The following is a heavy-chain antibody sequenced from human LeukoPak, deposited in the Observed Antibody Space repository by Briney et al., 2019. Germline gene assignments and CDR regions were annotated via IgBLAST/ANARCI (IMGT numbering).Heavy chain of an antibody. CDR3: AIDPNWGTHS. V-gene: IGHV3-23*01. CDR2: IGNNGGGI. D-gene: IGHD7-27*01. Sequence: SGGSLRLSCAASGFTFSTYTMYWVRHPPGKRLEWVSIIGNNGGGIHYADSVKGRFTTSRDNFKNALYLQMNSLRVEDTAVYYCAIDPNWGTHSWGQGVLVTVSS. J-gene: IGHJ4*02. CDR1: GFTFSTYT.